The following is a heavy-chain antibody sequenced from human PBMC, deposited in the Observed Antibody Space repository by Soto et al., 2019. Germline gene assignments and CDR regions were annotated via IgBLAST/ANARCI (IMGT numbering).Heavy chain of an antibody. Sequence: QLQLQESGPGLVKPSQTLSLTCTVSGGSISSGGYYWSWIRQHPGKGLEWIGYIYYSGSTYYNPSLKSRVTISVDTSKNQFSLKLSCVTAADTAVYYCARDPAQPHDAFDIWGQGTMVTVSS. CDR2: IYYSGST. D-gene: IGHD2-2*01. V-gene: IGHV4-31*03. CDR1: GGSISSGGYY. J-gene: IGHJ3*02. CDR3: ARDPAQPHDAFDI.